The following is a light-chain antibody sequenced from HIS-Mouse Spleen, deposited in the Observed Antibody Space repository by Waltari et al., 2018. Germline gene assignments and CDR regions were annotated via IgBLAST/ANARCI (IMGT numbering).Light chain of an antibody. J-gene: IGKJ2*01. Sequence: EIVLTQSPGTLSLSPGEIATLSCRASQSVSSSYLAWYQQKPGQAPRLLIYGASSRATGIPDRFSGSGSGRDFTLTICRVEPEDFAVYYFQQYGSSPRYTFGQGTKLEIK. CDR3: QQYGSSPRYT. CDR2: GAS. V-gene: IGKV3-20*01. CDR1: QSVSSSY.